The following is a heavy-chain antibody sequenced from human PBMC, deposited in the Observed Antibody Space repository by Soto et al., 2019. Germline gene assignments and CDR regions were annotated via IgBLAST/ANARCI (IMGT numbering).Heavy chain of an antibody. D-gene: IGHD3-3*01. V-gene: IGHV4-61*01. J-gene: IGHJ4*02. CDR3: AKDGPTYYDFWSGSDY. CDR1: DGSISSGSYY. Sequence: PSETLSLTCSVCDGSISSGSYYWSWIRQPPGKGLEWIGYIYYSGSTNYNPSLKSRVTISVDTSKNQFSLKLSSVTAADTAVYYCAKDGPTYYDFWSGSDYWGQGTLVTVSS. CDR2: IYYSGST.